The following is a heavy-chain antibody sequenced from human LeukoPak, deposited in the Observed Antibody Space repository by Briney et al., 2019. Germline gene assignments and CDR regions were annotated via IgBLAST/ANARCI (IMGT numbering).Heavy chain of an antibody. D-gene: IGHD3-10*01. J-gene: IGHJ5*02. V-gene: IGHV3-30*18. Sequence: PGGSLRLSCAASGVTLSPYGMHWVRQAPGKGLEWVAVISYEGGTQHYADSVKGRFIIFRDNPRNTLYLQMNILRTEDTAVYYCAKEGTPHVSTWYDLWGQGTQVIVSS. CDR2: ISYEGGTQ. CDR1: GVTLSPYG. CDR3: AKEGTPHVSTWYDL.